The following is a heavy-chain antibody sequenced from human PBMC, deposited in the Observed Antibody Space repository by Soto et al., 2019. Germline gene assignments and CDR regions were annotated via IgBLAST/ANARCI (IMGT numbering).Heavy chain of an antibody. CDR1: GGSISSYY. Sequence: SETLSLTCTVSGGSISSYYWSWIRQPPGKGLEWIGYIYYSGSTNYNPSLKSRVTISVDTSKNQFSLKLSSVTAADTAVYYCARAHTNYYGSGGYPLHAFDIWGQGTMVTVSS. CDR2: IYYSGST. V-gene: IGHV4-59*01. J-gene: IGHJ3*02. D-gene: IGHD3-10*01. CDR3: ARAHTNYYGSGGYPLHAFDI.